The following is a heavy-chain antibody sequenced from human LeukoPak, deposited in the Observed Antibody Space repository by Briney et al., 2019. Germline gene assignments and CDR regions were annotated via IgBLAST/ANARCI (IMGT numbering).Heavy chain of an antibody. CDR3: ATNGGGDSGYGNFDY. Sequence: GGSLRLSYAASGFIFSTYSMNWVRQAPGKGLEWGSSISSSSSYIYYADSVKGRFTISRDNAKNSLYLQMNRLRAEDTALYYCATNGGGDSGYGNFDYWGQGTLVTVSS. CDR1: GFIFSTYS. J-gene: IGHJ4*02. CDR2: ISSSSSYI. V-gene: IGHV3-21*04. D-gene: IGHD5-12*01.